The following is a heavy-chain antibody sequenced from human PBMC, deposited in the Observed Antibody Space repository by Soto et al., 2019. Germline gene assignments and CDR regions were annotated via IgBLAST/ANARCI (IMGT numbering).Heavy chain of an antibody. CDR3: ARVGPGDGDCSGGSCYQDLDY. D-gene: IGHD2-15*01. CDR1: GFTFSSYG. V-gene: IGHV3-33*01. CDR2: IWYDGSNK. Sequence: GGSLRLSCAASGFTFSSYGMHWVRQAPGKGLEWVAVIWYDGSNKYYADSVKGRFTISRDNSKNTLYLQMNSLRAEDTAVYYCARVGPGDGDCSGGSCYQDLDYWGQGTLVTVSS. J-gene: IGHJ4*02.